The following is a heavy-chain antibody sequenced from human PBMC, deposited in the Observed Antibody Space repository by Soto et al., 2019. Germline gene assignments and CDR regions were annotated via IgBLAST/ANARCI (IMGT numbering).Heavy chain of an antibody. CDR2: MSYTGTT. D-gene: IGHD3-16*01. Sequence: QVQLQESGPGLVKPSDTLSLTCVVSSYSISSGNWWGWIRQPPGKGLEWLVYMSYTGTTYYNSSLKSRVTMSVDTSKNQFSLRLRSVTAVDTAVYYCGRLPRLGDPFDYWGQGILVIVST. J-gene: IGHJ4*02. V-gene: IGHV4-28*01. CDR1: SYSISSGNW. CDR3: GRLPRLGDPFDY.